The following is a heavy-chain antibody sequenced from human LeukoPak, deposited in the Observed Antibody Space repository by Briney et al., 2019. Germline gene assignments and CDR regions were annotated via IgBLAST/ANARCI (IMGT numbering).Heavy chain of an antibody. D-gene: IGHD1-14*01. CDR2: IGPTGSDR. Sequence: PGGSLRLSCTASGLTFSTSGFNWLRQAPGKGLEWVASIGPTGSDRYHADSIKGRFTISRDNANNFLYLQMNSLRSEDTAVYYCATETNGRHYDYWGQGILLTVSS. CDR1: GLTFSTSG. CDR3: ATETNGRHYDY. V-gene: IGHV3-21*06. J-gene: IGHJ4*02.